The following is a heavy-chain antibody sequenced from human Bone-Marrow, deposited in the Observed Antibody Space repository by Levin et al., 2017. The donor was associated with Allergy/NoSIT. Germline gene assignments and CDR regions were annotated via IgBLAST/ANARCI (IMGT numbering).Heavy chain of an antibody. CDR3: ARGPFPYYYYGMDV. V-gene: IGHV1-18*01. J-gene: IGHJ6*02. Sequence: TWVRQAPGQGLEWMGWVSAYSGNTNYALNLQDRVTMTTDTATNTAYMELTSLRSDDTAIYYCARGPFPYYYYGMDVWGQGTTVVVSS. CDR2: VSAYSGNT.